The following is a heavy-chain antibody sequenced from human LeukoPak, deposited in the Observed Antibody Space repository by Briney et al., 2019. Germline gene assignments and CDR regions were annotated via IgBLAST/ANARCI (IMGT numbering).Heavy chain of an antibody. V-gene: IGHV3-21*01. Sequence: GGSLRLSCAVSGFTFSSYSMIWVRQAPGKGLEWVSSISSSSSYIYYADSVKGRFTISRDNAKNSLYLQMNSLRAEDTAVYYCARESGSVDYWGQGTLVTVSS. CDR2: ISSSSSYI. J-gene: IGHJ4*02. CDR1: GFTFSSYS. CDR3: ARESGSVDY. D-gene: IGHD3-3*01.